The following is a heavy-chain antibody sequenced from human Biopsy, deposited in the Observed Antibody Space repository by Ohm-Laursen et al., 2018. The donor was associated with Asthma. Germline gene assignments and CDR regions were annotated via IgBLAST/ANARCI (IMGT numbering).Heavy chain of an antibody. CDR2: IYYGGST. Sequence: SQTLSLTCPVSGGSISSSNYYWGWIRQPPGKGLEWIGNIYYGGSTYYSPSLKSRITISVDTSKKRFSLKLSSVTAADTAVYYCARLRIRPYYFDYWGRGTLVTVSS. CDR1: GGSISSSNYY. CDR3: ARLRIRPYYFDY. V-gene: IGHV4-39*01. J-gene: IGHJ4*02. D-gene: IGHD2-15*01.